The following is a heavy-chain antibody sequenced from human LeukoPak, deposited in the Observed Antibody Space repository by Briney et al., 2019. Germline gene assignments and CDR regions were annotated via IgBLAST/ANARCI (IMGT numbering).Heavy chain of an antibody. Sequence: SETLSLTCTVSGGPISISSYYWGWIRQPPGKGLEWIGSIYYSGSTYYNPSLKSRVTISVDTSKNQFSLKLSSVTAADTAVYYCARDISRSGLYWGQGTLVTVSS. CDR3: ARDISRSGLY. J-gene: IGHJ4*02. CDR1: GGPISISSYY. CDR2: IYYSGST. D-gene: IGHD3-10*01. V-gene: IGHV4-39*07.